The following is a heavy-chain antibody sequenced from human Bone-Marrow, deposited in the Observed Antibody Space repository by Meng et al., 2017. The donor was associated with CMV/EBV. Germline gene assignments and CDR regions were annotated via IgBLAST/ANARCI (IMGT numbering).Heavy chain of an antibody. Sequence: GESLKISCAASGFTFSTYTMSWVRQAPGKGLEWVSRIRGRDGSAAYADSVKGRFTISRDISQNTLYLQMNSLRAEDTAIYHCAKGAIFGVTAPYYWGQGTLVTVSS. D-gene: IGHD3-3*01. V-gene: IGHV3-23*01. J-gene: IGHJ4*02. CDR1: GFTFSTYT. CDR2: IRGRDGSA. CDR3: AKGAIFGVTAPYY.